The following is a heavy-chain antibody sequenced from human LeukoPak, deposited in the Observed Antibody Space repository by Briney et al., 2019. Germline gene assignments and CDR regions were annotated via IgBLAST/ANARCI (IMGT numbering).Heavy chain of an antibody. CDR2: TYYRSKWYN. J-gene: IGHJ5*02. CDR3: ARELQARWFGELFSWFDP. D-gene: IGHD3-10*01. CDR1: GDSVSNNIAA. Sequence: SQTLSLTCAISGDSVSNNIAAWNWIRQSPSRGLEWLGRTYYRSKWYNDYAASVKSRITINPDTSKNQFSLKLSSVTAADTAVYYCARELQARWFGELFSWFDPWGQGTLVTVSS. V-gene: IGHV6-1*01.